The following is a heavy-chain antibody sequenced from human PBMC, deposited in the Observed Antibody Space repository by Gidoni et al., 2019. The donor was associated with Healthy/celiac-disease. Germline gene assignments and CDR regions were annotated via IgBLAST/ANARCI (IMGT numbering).Heavy chain of an antibody. Sequence: EVQLVESWGGLVQLGGSLSLSCAASGFTFGSYWMSWVRKAPGKGLEWVANIKEDGSEKYYVDSVKGRITISEDNAKNSLYMKMNSLRAEDTAVYYCARENELTVSKTKSGRYYYGMDVWGQGTTVTVSS. D-gene: IGHD4-17*01. CDR1: GFTFGSYW. V-gene: IGHV3-7*01. J-gene: IGHJ6*02. CDR3: ARENELTVSKTKSGRYYYGMDV. CDR2: IKEDGSEK.